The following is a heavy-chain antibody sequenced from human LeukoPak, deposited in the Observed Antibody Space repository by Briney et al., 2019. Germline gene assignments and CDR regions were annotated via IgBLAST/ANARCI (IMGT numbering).Heavy chain of an antibody. D-gene: IGHD3-16*01. CDR1: SVSISSSNW. J-gene: IGHJ4*02. CDR3: ARVRYGGGTLDY. Sequence: PSGTLSLTCTVSSVSISSSNWWSWVRQPPGKGLEWIGEIYHSGRTNYNPSLKGRVTISLDKSKNQFSLKLSSVTAADTAVYYCARVRYGGGTLDYWGQGTLVTVSS. CDR2: IYHSGRT. V-gene: IGHV4-4*02.